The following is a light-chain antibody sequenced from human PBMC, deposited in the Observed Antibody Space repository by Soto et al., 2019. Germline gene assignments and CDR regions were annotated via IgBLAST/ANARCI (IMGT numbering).Light chain of an antibody. CDR3: QQSNSFPFT. J-gene: IGKJ4*01. CDR2: AAS. V-gene: IGKV1-12*01. CDR1: RDNSRW. Sequence: DIQMTQSPSSVSASVGEGVTITCRASRDNSRWLAWYQQKPGKVPKLLIYAASSLQSGVPSRFSGSGSGTDFTLTISNLQPEDFATYYCQQSNSFPFTFGGGTKVEIK.